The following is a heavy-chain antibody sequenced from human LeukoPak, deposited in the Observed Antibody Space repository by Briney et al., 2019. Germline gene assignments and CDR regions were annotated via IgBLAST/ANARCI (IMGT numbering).Heavy chain of an antibody. CDR3: ARQLYGSDY. CDR1: GVAFSTYY. Sequence: SETLSLTCDVSGVAFSTYYWSWIRQSPEKGLEWIGEVNHSGYTNYNPSLKGRVTISVDTSKNQFSLKLSSVTAADTAVYYCARQLYGSDYWGQGTLVTVSS. CDR2: VNHSGYT. J-gene: IGHJ4*02. D-gene: IGHD4-17*01. V-gene: IGHV4-34*01.